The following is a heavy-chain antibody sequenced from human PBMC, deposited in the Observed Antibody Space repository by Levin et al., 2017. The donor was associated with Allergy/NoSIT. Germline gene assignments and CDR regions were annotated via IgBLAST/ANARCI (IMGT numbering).Heavy chain of an antibody. CDR2: IYPGDSDT. D-gene: IGHD5-18*01. V-gene: IGHV5-51*01. Sequence: KVSCKGSGYSFTSYWIGWVRQMPGKGLEWMGIIYPGDSDTRYSPSFQGQVTISADKSISTAYLQWSSLKASDTAMYYCARQWNSYGTPGSYWGQGTLVTVSS. CDR1: GYSFTSYW. CDR3: ARQWNSYGTPGSY. J-gene: IGHJ4*02.